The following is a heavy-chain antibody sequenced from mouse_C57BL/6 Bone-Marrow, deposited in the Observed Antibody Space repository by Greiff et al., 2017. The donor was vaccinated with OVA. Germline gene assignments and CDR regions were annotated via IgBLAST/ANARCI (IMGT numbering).Heavy chain of an antibody. D-gene: IGHD4-1*01. V-gene: IGHV5-17*01. CDR1: GFTFSDYG. J-gene: IGHJ1*03. CDR2: ISSGSSTI. Sequence: EVHLVESGGGLVKPGGSLKLSCAASGFTFSDYGMHWVRQAPEKGLEWVAYISSGSSTIYYADTVKGRFTISRDNAKNTLFLQMTSLRSEDTAMYYCANSNWDWYFDVWGTGTSVTVSS. CDR3: ANSNWDWYFDV.